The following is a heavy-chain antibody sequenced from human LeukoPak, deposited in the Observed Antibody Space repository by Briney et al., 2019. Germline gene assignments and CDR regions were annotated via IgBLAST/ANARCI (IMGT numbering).Heavy chain of an antibody. CDR1: RYTFTGYY. CDR3: AKAKPQGSDRDFDY. D-gene: IGHD1-14*01. CDR2: INPNSGDT. V-gene: IGHV1-2*06. Sequence: ASVKVSCKTSRYTFTGYYMHWVRRAPGQGLEWMGRINPNSGDTNYAQKFQGRVTMTGDTSITTAYMELNSLRSDDTAVYYCAKAKPQGSDRDFDYWGQGTLVTVSS. J-gene: IGHJ4*02.